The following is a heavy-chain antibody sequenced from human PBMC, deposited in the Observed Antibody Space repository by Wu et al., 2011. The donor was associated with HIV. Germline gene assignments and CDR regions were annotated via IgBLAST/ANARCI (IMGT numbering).Heavy chain of an antibody. V-gene: IGHV1-18*01. J-gene: IGHJ4*02. CDR2: ISPYDGDT. CDR1: GYTFSNYG. CDR3: ARDDSSGWPEGFDY. D-gene: IGHD6-19*01. Sequence: QVQLVQSGAEVKKSGASVKVSCKASGYTFSNYGISWVRQAPGQGLEWMGYISPYDGDTHYAQKFQGRVTMTTDTSASTAFMELRSLRSDDTAVYYCARDDSSGWPEGFDYWGQGTLVTVSS.